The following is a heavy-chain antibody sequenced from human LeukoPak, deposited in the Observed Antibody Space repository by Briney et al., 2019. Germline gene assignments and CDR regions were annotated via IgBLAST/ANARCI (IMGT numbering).Heavy chain of an antibody. V-gene: IGHV3-48*03. J-gene: IGHJ4*02. CDR2: ISNTGSPI. CDR1: GFTFRNEE. CDR3: ARGGNYAPFGY. Sequence: GGSLRLSCVVSGFTFRNEEMNWVRQASGKGLEWIAYISNTGSPIHYRDSVKGRFTISRDNAQSSLFLQMNSLRPDDTAIYYCARGGNYAPFGYWGQGALVAVSS. D-gene: IGHD1-26*01.